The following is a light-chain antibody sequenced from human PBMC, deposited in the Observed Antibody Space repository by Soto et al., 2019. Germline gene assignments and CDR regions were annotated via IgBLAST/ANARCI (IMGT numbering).Light chain of an antibody. J-gene: IGLJ1*01. Sequence: SALTQPASVSGSPGQSITISCAGTSDDVGAYKYVSWYQQHPGKAPQLLIYEATNRPSGISDRFSGSKSVNTASLTISGLQAEDESDYYCGSYSSTDTPFVFGTGTKVTVL. V-gene: IGLV2-14*01. CDR3: GSYSSTDTPFV. CDR2: EAT. CDR1: SDDVGAYKY.